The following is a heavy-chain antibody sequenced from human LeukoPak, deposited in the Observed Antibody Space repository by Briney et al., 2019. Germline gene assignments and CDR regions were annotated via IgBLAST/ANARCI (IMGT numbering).Heavy chain of an antibody. CDR2: ISGSGGST. D-gene: IGHD3-22*01. CDR3: AKDRPINYYDSSGYPTPYFDY. CDR1: GFTFSSYG. J-gene: IGHJ4*02. Sequence: GGSLRLSCAASGFTFSSYGMSWVRQAPGKGLEWVSAISGSGGSTYYADSVKGRFTISRDNSKNTLYLQMNSLRAEDTAVYYCAKDRPINYYDSSGYPTPYFDYWGQGTLVTVSS. V-gene: IGHV3-23*01.